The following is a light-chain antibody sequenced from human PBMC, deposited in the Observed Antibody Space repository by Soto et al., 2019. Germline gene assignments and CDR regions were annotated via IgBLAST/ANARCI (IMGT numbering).Light chain of an antibody. Sequence: QSALTQPASVSGSPGQSITVSCTGTSSDVGGYNYVSWYQQHPGKAPKVMIYDVSKRPSGVSNRFSGSKSGNTASLTISGLQAADEADYYCNSYTSSSTLPYVFGTGTKLTVL. CDR2: DVS. CDR3: NSYTSSSTLPYV. CDR1: SSDVGGYNY. V-gene: IGLV2-14*01. J-gene: IGLJ1*01.